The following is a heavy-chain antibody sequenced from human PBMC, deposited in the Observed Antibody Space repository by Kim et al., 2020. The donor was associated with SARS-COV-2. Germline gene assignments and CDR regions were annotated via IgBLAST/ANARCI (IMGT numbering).Heavy chain of an antibody. D-gene: IGHD6-19*01. V-gene: IGHV3-48*03. CDR3: ARVRLVQNWFDP. CDR1: GFTFSSYE. Sequence: GGSLRLSCAASGFTFSSYEMNWVRQAPGKGLERVSYISSSGSTIYYADSVKGRFTISRDNAKNSLYLQMNSLRAEDTAVYYCARVRLVQNWFDPWGQGNLVTVSS. J-gene: IGHJ5*02. CDR2: ISSSGSTI.